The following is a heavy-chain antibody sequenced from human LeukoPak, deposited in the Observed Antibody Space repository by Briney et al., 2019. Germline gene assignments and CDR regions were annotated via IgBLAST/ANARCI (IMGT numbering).Heavy chain of an antibody. V-gene: IGHV1-2*06. CDR3: AREEFTQQLEEIDY. CDR2: INPNSGGT. J-gene: IGHJ4*02. Sequence: GASVKVSCKASGYTFTGYYMHWVRQAPGQGLEWMGRINPNSGGTNYAQKFQGRVTMTRDTSISTAYMELSRLRSDDTAVYYCAREEFTQQLEEIDYWGQGTLLTVSS. CDR1: GYTFTGYY. D-gene: IGHD6-13*01.